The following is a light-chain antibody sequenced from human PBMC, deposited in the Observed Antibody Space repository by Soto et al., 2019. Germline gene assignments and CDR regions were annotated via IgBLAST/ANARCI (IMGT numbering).Light chain of an antibody. Sequence: DNVLTQSPDTLSVSPGDRATLSCRASRIIGHNYLAWYQQKPGQAPRLLIYATSTRATGIPDRFSGSGSVTDFTLTISRLEPEDFAVYYCQQFGISPWTFSQGTKVEIK. CDR3: QQFGISPWT. J-gene: IGKJ1*01. V-gene: IGKV3-20*01. CDR2: ATS. CDR1: RIIGHNY.